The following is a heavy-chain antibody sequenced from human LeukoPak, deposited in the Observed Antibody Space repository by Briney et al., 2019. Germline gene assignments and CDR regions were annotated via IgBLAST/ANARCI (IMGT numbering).Heavy chain of an antibody. Sequence: PSETLSLTCSVSGDSISNNNYYWGWIRQPPGKGLEWIGTHSHSGSAYYNPSLRSRITMSLDTSENQLSLKLYSVTAADTAIYYCARYQTGTMFAVWGQGTLVTISS. J-gene: IGHJ4*02. V-gene: IGHV4-39*07. D-gene: IGHD1/OR15-1a*01. CDR2: HSHSGSA. CDR3: ARYQTGTMFAV. CDR1: GDSISNNNYY.